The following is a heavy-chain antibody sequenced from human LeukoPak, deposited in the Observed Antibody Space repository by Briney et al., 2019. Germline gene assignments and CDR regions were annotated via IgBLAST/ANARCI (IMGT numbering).Heavy chain of an antibody. D-gene: IGHD6-19*01. CDR2: VDPDDGQR. CDR3: AALSGHYTFLDA. Sequence: ASVKVSCKISGYTLNDISVHWVRQPPGKGLEWMGGVDPDDGQRVYAQRFQGRVTMTEDTSTITAYMERGRLRSEDTAVYFCAALSGHYTFLDAWGQGALVTVST. J-gene: IGHJ5*02. CDR1: GYTLNDIS. V-gene: IGHV1-24*01.